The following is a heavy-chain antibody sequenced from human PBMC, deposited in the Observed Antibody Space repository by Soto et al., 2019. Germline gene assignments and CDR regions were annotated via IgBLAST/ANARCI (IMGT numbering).Heavy chain of an antibody. D-gene: IGHD2-8*01. CDR2: INHSGST. J-gene: IGHJ6*03. CDR1: GGSFSGYY. Sequence: SETLSLTCAVYGGSFSGYYWSWIRQPPGKGLEWIGEINHSGSTNYNPSLKSRVTISVDTSKNQFSLKLSSVTAADTAVYYCASLVRFCTNGVCYPYYYYYYYMDVWGKGTRVTVSS. CDR3: ASLVRFCTNGVCYPYYYYYYYMDV. V-gene: IGHV4-34*01.